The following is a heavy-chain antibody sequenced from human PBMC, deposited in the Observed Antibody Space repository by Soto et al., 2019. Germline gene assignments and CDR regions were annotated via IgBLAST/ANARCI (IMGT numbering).Heavy chain of an antibody. V-gene: IGHV6-1*01. J-gene: IGHJ4*02. CDR3: ARSGPGGYIDY. D-gene: IGHD3-22*01. CDR1: GSSVSSNISA. CDR2: TYYRSKWYN. Sequence: SQTLSLTCAISGSSVSSNISAWNCIRQSPSRGLEWLGRTYYRSKWYNHYAVSVKSRITVNPDTSKNQFSLQLNSVTPEDTAVYYCARSGPGGYIDYWGQGTLVTVSS.